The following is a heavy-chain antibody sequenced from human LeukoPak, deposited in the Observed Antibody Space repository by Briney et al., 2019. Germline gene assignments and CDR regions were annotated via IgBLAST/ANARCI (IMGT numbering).Heavy chain of an antibody. CDR2: ISYDGSNK. CDR3: ARDGRSGSYRSYYFDY. Sequence: GGSLRLSCAASGFTFSSYAMHWVRQAPGKGLEWVAVISYDGSNKYYADSVKGRFTISRDNSKNTLYLQMNSLSAEDTAVYYCARDGRSGSYRSYYFDYWGQGTLVTVSA. J-gene: IGHJ4*02. CDR1: GFTFSSYA. D-gene: IGHD1-26*01. V-gene: IGHV3-30-3*01.